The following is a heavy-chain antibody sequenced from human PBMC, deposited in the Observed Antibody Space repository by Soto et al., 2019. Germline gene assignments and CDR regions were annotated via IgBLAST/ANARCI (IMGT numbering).Heavy chain of an antibody. Sequence: SETLSLTCTVSGVTPTGYYWSWIRQTPGKTLEWIGCIYFNGTTNYNPSLKSRVTISLDMSKNQFSLKLSSVTAADTAVYHCARGKGTHKYWGRGTLVTVSS. V-gene: IGHV4-59*01. CDR2: IYFNGTT. CDR3: ARGKGTHKY. D-gene: IGHD3-10*01. J-gene: IGHJ4*02. CDR1: GVTPTGYY.